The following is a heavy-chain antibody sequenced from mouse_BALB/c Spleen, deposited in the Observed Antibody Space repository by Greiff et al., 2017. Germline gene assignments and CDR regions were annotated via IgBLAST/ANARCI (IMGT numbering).Heavy chain of an antibody. J-gene: IGHJ3*01. CDR1: GFTFSSYG. CDR3: AREDGSSSFAY. Sequence: EVQVVESGGDLVKPGGSLKLSCAASGFTFSSYGMSWVRQTPDKRLEWVATISSGGSYTYYPDSVKGRFTISRDNAKNTLYLQMSSLKSEDTAMYYCAREDGSSSFAYWGQGTLVTVSA. CDR2: ISSGGSYT. V-gene: IGHV5-6*01. D-gene: IGHD1-1*01.